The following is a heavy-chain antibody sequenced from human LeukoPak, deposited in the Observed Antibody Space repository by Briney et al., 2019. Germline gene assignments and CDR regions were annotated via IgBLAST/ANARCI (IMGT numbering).Heavy chain of an antibody. CDR1: GFTFRSFE. Sequence: PGGSLRLSCAASGFTFRSFEMNWVRQAPGRGLEWVSYISSSGTTIYYADSVKGRFTVSRDNAKNSLYLQMNSLRAEDTAIYYCARKGSGWPDYWGQGTPVTVSS. D-gene: IGHD6-19*01. CDR3: ARKGSGWPDY. CDR2: ISSSGTTI. V-gene: IGHV3-48*03. J-gene: IGHJ4*02.